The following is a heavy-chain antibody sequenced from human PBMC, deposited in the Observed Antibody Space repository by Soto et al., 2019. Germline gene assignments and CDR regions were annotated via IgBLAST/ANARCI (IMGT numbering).Heavy chain of an antibody. CDR1: GFTFSNYE. CDR3: AGRRQVINDYYGLAD. CDR2: IGTAGDT. J-gene: IGHJ6*02. D-gene: IGHD2-21*01. V-gene: IGHV3-13*01. Sequence: EVQLVESGGGLVHPGGSLRSSCAASGFTFSNYEMHWVRQVTGKGLEWVSGIGTAGDTKYVGSVKGRFTISRDNAKNSLYLQMNSLRAEDTAVYYCAGRRQVINDYYGLADWGQGTTVIVSS.